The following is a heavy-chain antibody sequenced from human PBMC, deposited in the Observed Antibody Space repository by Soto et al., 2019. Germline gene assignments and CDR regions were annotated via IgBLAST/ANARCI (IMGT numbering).Heavy chain of an antibody. CDR2: TYYRSKWYN. CDR3: ARVGRYYFDY. Sequence: SQTLSLTCAISGDSVSSNSVGWNWIRQSPSRGLEWQGRTYYRSKWYNEYAVSVKSRVTINPDTSKNQFSLQLKFVTPEDTAVYYCARVGRYYFDYWGQGTLVTVSS. V-gene: IGHV6-1*01. D-gene: IGHD1-26*01. J-gene: IGHJ4*02. CDR1: GDSVSSNSVG.